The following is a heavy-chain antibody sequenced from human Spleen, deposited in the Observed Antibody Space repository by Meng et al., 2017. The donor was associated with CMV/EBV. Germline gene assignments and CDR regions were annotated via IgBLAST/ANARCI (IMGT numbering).Heavy chain of an antibody. Sequence: GPLTLGGAVMVYPTDTRSLISDVYGVSVSGSYGSWIGQPPWNGLECIGENNHSGSTNNNPSLKSPAIISVDTSKNQFSLKLSSVTASETAGYYCVRGTRRPLGSGYRFDYWGQGTLVTVSS. CDR3: VRGTRRPLGSGYRFDY. V-gene: IGHV4-34*04. CDR2: NNHSGST. D-gene: IGHD3-3*01. J-gene: IGHJ4*02. CDR1: GVSVSGSY.